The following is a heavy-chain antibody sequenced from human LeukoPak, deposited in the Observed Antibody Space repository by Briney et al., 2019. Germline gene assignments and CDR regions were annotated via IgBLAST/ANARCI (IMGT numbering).Heavy chain of an antibody. CDR1: GYTLTELS. Sequence: ASVKVSCTVSGYTLTELSMHWVRQAPGKGLEWMGGFDPEDGETIYAQKFQGRVTMTEDTSTDTAYMELSSLRSEDTAVYYCATGNSGPTLYFDYWGQGTLVTVSS. D-gene: IGHD6-19*01. V-gene: IGHV1-24*01. J-gene: IGHJ4*02. CDR3: ATGNSGPTLYFDY. CDR2: FDPEDGET.